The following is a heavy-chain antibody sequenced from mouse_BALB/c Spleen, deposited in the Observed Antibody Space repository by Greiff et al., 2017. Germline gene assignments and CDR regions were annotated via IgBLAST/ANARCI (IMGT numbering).Heavy chain of an antibody. Sequence: VKLQESGPGLVAPSQSLSITCTVSGFSLTGYGVNWVRQPPGKGLEWLGMIWGDGSTDYNSALKSRLSISKDNSKSQVFLKMNSLQTDDTARYYRARERYYRYDEGYAMDYWGQGTSVTVSS. CDR1: GFSLTGYG. J-gene: IGHJ4*01. CDR3: ARERYYRYDEGYAMDY. D-gene: IGHD2-14*01. V-gene: IGHV2-6-7*01. CDR2: IWGDGST.